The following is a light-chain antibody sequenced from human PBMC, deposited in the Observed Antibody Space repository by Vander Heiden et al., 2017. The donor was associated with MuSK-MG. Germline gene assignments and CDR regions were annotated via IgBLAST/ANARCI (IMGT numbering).Light chain of an antibody. V-gene: IGKV4-1*01. Sequence: DIVISQSPDYLGVSLGERATINCKSSQTLLYRSNNLNYLAWYQQKPGQPPKLLMYWASTREPGVPDRFTGSGSGTDFTLTISSLQAEDVAIYYCQQYYSDPFTFGPGTKVDIK. J-gene: IGKJ3*01. CDR2: WAS. CDR3: QQYYSDPFT. CDR1: QTLLYRSNNLNY.